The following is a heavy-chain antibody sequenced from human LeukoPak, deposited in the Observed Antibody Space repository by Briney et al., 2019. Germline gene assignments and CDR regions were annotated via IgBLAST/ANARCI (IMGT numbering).Heavy chain of an antibody. Sequence: SETLSLTCAVYGGSFSGNYWTLIRQTPGGGLEWIGESSPTGDITGYNPSLKGRATISVDSSKNQFSLKLTSVTAADTGVYYCARVPDFVARPCDSWGPGTLVTVSS. V-gene: IGHV4-34*01. CDR2: SSPTGDIT. J-gene: IGHJ4*02. D-gene: IGHD3-16*02. CDR1: GGSFSGNY. CDR3: ARVPDFVARPCDS.